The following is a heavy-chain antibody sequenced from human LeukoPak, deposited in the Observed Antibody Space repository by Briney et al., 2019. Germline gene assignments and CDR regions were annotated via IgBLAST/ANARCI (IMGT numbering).Heavy chain of an antibody. CDR2: ISGSGGST. J-gene: IGHJ4*02. CDR1: GFTFDDYA. D-gene: IGHD1-14*01. V-gene: IGHV3-23*01. Sequence: GRSLRLSCAASGFTFDDYAMHWVRQAPGKGLEWVSAISGSGGSTYYADSVKGRFTISRDNSKNTLYLQMNSLRAEDTAVYYCAKGHGIIDYWGQGTLVTVSS. CDR3: AKGHGIIDY.